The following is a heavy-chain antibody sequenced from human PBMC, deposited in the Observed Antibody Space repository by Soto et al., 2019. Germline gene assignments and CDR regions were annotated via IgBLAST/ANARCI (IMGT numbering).Heavy chain of an antibody. J-gene: IGHJ6*02. CDR3: TRARGAAGYYYYGMDV. CDR1: GFTFNSYS. Sequence: QVQLVESGGGVVQPGRSLRLSCAASGFTFNSYSIHWVRQAPGKGLEWVAVISYDGSNKYYADSVMGRFTISRDNSKNTLYLQMNSLRAEDTAVYYCTRARGAAGYYYYGMDVWGQGTTVTVSS. D-gene: IGHD6-13*01. V-gene: IGHV3-30-3*01. CDR2: ISYDGSNK.